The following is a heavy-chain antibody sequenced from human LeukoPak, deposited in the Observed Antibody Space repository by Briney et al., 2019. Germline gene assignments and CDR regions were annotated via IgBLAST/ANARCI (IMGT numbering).Heavy chain of an antibody. J-gene: IGHJ4*02. CDR2: IYYSGST. V-gene: IGHV4-39*01. D-gene: IGHD6-19*01. Sequence: SETLSLTCTVSGGSISSSSYYWGWIRQPPGKGLEWIGSIYYSGSTYYNPSLKSRVTISVDTSKNQFSLKLSSVTAADTAVYYCARRAVAGEPTFDYWGQGTLVTVSS. CDR3: ARRAVAGEPTFDY. CDR1: GGSISSSSYY.